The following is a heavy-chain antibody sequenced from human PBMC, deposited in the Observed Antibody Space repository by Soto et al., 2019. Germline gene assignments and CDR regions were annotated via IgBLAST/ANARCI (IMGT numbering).Heavy chain of an antibody. V-gene: IGHV4-30-2*01. CDR3: ARKNGVLDAFDI. D-gene: IGHD2-8*01. Sequence: TLYLICAFPRCSIPSRCSSWSWIRQPPGKGLEWIGYIYHSGSTYYNPSLKSRVTISVDRSKNQFSLKLSSVTAVDTAVYYCARKNGVLDAFDIWGQGTMVT. J-gene: IGHJ3*02. CDR1: RCSIPSRCSS. CDR2: IYHSGST.